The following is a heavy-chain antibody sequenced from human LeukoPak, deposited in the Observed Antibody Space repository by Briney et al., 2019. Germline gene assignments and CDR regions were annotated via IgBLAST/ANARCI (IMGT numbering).Heavy chain of an antibody. V-gene: IGHV3-66*01. Sequence: GGSLRLSCAASGFTFSSYWMSWVRQAPGKGLEWVSVIYSGGSTYYADSVKGRFTISRDNSKNTLYLQMNSLRAEDTAVYYCARDVRIVGATTPDAFDIWGQGTMVTVSS. J-gene: IGHJ3*02. CDR3: ARDVRIVGATTPDAFDI. CDR2: IYSGGST. D-gene: IGHD1-26*01. CDR1: GFTFSSYW.